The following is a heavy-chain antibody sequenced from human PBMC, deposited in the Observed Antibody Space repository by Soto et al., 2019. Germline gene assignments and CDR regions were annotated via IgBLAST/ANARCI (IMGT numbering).Heavy chain of an antibody. CDR2: IIPIFGTA. CDR1: GYTFSSYA. J-gene: IGHJ6*02. Sequence: SVKVSCKASGYTFSSYAISWVRQAPGQGLEWMGGIIPIFGTANYAQKFQGRVTITADESTSTAYMELSSLRSEDTAVYYCARGGYSGYDYPYYYGMDVWGQGTTVTVSS. D-gene: IGHD5-12*01. V-gene: IGHV1-69*13. CDR3: ARGGYSGYDYPYYYGMDV.